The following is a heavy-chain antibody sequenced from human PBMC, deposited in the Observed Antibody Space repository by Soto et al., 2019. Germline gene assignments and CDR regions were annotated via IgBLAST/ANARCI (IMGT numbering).Heavy chain of an antibody. V-gene: IGHV5-10-1*01. D-gene: IGHD4-17*01. Sequence: GESLKISCKGSGYSFSTYWISWVRQMPGKGLEWMGRIDPSDSYTDYSPSFQGHVTISADKSISTAYLQWSSLKASDTAMYYCARRKHDYGHYWFDPWGQGTLVTVSS. CDR3: ARRKHDYGHYWFDP. J-gene: IGHJ5*02. CDR1: GYSFSTYW. CDR2: IDPSDSYT.